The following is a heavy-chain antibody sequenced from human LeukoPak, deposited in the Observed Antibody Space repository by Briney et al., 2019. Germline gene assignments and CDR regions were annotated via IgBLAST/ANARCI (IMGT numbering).Heavy chain of an antibody. CDR3: ARGGSYLSAFDI. V-gene: IGHV3-53*01. Sequence: GGSLRLSCAASGFTVSTNFMSRVRQAPGKGLEWVSIIYSGGSTFYADSVKGRFTISRDNSKNTLYLQMNSLRAEDTAVYYCARGGSYLSAFDIWGQGTMVTVSS. CDR2: IYSGGST. J-gene: IGHJ3*02. D-gene: IGHD1-26*01. CDR1: GFTVSTNF.